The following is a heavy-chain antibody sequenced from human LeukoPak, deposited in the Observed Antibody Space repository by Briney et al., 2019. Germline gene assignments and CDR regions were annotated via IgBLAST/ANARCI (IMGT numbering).Heavy chain of an antibody. CDR3: ARAIWESCSSTSCYYFDY. CDR2: INHSGST. D-gene: IGHD2-2*01. CDR1: GGSFSGYY. Sequence: SETLSLTCAVYGGSFSGYYWSWIRQPPGKGLEWIGEINHSGSTNYNPSLKSRVTISVDTSKNQFSLKLSSVTAADTAVYYCARAIWESCSSTSCYYFDYWGQGTLVTVSS. V-gene: IGHV4-34*01. J-gene: IGHJ4*02.